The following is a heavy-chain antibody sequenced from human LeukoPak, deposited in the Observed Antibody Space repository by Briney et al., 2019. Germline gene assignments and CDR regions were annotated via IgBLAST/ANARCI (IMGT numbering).Heavy chain of an antibody. CDR3: ARSHDRSGLFDY. J-gene: IGHJ4*02. V-gene: IGHV3-13*01. CDR2: LVTAGDT. Sequence: GGSLRLSCAASGFTFSSYDMHWVRPATGKGLEWVSALVTAGDTYYPASVKGRFTISRENAKNSLYLQINSLRAGDTAVYYCARSHDRSGLFDYWGQGTLVTVSS. D-gene: IGHD3-22*01. CDR1: GFTFSSYD.